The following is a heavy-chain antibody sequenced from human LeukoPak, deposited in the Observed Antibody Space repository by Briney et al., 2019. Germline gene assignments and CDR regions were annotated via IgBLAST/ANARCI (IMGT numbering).Heavy chain of an antibody. CDR2: IYYSGST. Sequence: SETLSLTCTVSGGSISSYYWSWIRQPPGKGLEWIGYIYYSGSTNYNPSLKSRVTISVDTSKNQFSLKLSSVTAADTAVYYCARDLNYYDSSGYYYLQYYFDYWGQGTLVTVSS. CDR3: ARDLNYYDSSGYYYLQYYFDY. V-gene: IGHV4-59*12. D-gene: IGHD3-22*01. CDR1: GGSISSYY. J-gene: IGHJ4*02.